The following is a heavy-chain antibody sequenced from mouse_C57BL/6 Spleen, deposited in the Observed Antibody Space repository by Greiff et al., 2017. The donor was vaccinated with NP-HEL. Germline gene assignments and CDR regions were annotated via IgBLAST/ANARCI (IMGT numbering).Heavy chain of an antibody. Sequence: EVQVVESGAELVKPGASVKLSCTASGFNIKDYYMHWVKQRTEQGLEWIGRIDPEDGETKYAPKFQGKATITADTSSNTAYLQLSSLPSEDTAVEYCAFLGCTTVVASYYFDYWGQGTTLTVSS. D-gene: IGHD1-1*01. CDR1: GFNIKDYY. CDR2: IDPEDGET. J-gene: IGHJ2*01. CDR3: AFLGCTTVVASYYFDY. V-gene: IGHV14-2*01.